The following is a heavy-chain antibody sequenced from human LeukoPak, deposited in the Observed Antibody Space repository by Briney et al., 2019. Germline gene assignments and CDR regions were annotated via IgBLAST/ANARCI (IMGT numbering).Heavy chain of an antibody. Sequence: ASVKVSCKASGYTFTSYDINWVRQATGQGLEWMGWMIPNSGNTGYAQKFQGRVTMTRDTSISTAYMELSSLRADNTAAYYCARRMADHDAFDIWGQGTMVTVSS. J-gene: IGHJ3*02. V-gene: IGHV1-8*01. D-gene: IGHD2-8*01. CDR2: MIPNSGNT. CDR3: ARRMADHDAFDI. CDR1: GYTFTSYD.